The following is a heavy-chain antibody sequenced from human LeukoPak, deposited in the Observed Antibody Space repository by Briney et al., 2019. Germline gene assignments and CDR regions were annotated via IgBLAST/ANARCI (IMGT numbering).Heavy chain of an antibody. Sequence: GGSLRLSCAASGFTFSSYAMSWVRQAPGKGLEWVSAISGSGGSTYYADSAKGRFTISRDNSKNTLYLQMNSLRAEDTAVYYCAKGQTTVLAWNWFDPWGQGTLVTVSS. D-gene: IGHD4-17*01. J-gene: IGHJ5*02. CDR3: AKGQTTVLAWNWFDP. CDR2: ISGSGGST. CDR1: GFTFSSYA. V-gene: IGHV3-23*01.